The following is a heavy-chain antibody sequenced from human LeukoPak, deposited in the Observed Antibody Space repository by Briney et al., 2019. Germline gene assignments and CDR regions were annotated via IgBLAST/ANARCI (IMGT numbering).Heavy chain of an antibody. D-gene: IGHD2-15*01. V-gene: IGHV4-30-4*08. CDR1: GGSISSGDYY. Sequence: SQTLSLTCTVSGGSISSGDYYWSWIRQPPGKGLEWIGYIYYSGSTYYNPSLKSRVTIPVDTSKNQFSLKLSSVTAADTAVYYCALTEVVAATPYYWGQGTLVTVSS. J-gene: IGHJ4*02. CDR3: ALTEVVAATPYY. CDR2: IYYSGST.